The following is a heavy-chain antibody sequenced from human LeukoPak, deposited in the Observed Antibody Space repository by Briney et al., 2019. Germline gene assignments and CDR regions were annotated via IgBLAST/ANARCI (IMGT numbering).Heavy chain of an antibody. CDR3: TTTESYYYGSGSYFNFDY. V-gene: IGHV3-15*01. Sequence: GGSLRLSCAASGFTFSNAWMSWVRQAPGKGLEWVGRIKSKTDGGTTDYAAPVKGRFTISRDDSKNTLYLQMNSLKTEDTAVYYCTTTESYYYGSGSYFNFDYWGQGTLVTVSS. CDR2: IKSKTDGGTT. J-gene: IGHJ4*02. CDR1: GFTFSNAW. D-gene: IGHD3-10*01.